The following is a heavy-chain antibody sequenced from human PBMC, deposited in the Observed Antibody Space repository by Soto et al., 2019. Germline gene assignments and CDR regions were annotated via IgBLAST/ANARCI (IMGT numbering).Heavy chain of an antibody. CDR2: ISYSGTT. CDR3: ARGRGYSYGLDP. V-gene: IGHV4-30-4*01. J-gene: IGHJ5*02. Sequence: PSETLSLTCTVSGDSISSNNNYRSWIRQPPGEGLEWIGFISYSGTTSYSPSLKSRVAISLDTSKNQFSLSLSSVTAADTAVYYCARGRGYSYGLDPWGQGTLVTVSS. CDR1: GDSISSNNNY. D-gene: IGHD5-18*01.